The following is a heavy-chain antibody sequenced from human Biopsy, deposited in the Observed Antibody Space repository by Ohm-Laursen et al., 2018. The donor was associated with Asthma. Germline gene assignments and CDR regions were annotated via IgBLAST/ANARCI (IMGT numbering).Heavy chain of an antibody. J-gene: IGHJ3*01. Sequence: SVKVSCKASGYNFISFAIHWVRQAPGQRLEWMGWVNTGNGDTKYSQKFQGRVTITRDTSASTAYMELRSLRSEDTATYYCARTYYDFLAGQVKDVFGVWGQRTMVTVSS. CDR2: VNTGNGDT. CDR1: GYNFISFA. D-gene: IGHD3-9*01. V-gene: IGHV1-3*04. CDR3: ARTYYDFLAGQVKDVFGV.